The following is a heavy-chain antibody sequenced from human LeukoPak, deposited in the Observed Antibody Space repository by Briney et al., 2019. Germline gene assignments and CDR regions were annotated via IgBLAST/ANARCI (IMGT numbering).Heavy chain of an antibody. CDR2: ISGSGGST. Sequence: GGSLRLSCAASGFTFSSYAMSWVRQAPGKGLEWVSAISGSGGSTYYADSVKGRFTISRDNSKNTLYLQMNSLRPEDTAVYYCAKASNSPGSYYYYMDVWGKGSTVTVSS. CDR1: GFTFSSYA. CDR3: AKASNSPGSYYYYMDV. V-gene: IGHV3-23*01. J-gene: IGHJ6*03. D-gene: IGHD1-1*01.